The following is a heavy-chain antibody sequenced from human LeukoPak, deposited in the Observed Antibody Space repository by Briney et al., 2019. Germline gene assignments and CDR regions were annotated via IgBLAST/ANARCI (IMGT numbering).Heavy chain of an antibody. V-gene: IGHV3-21*01. CDR2: ISSSSSYI. J-gene: IGHJ4*02. CDR1: GFTFSSYS. CDR3: ARVGAVAAQPFDY. Sequence: GGSLRLSCAASGFTFSSYSMTWVRQAPGKGLEWVSSISSSSSYIYYADSVKGRFTISRDNAKNSLYLQMNSLRAEDTAVYYCARVGAVAAQPFDYWGQGTLVTVSS. D-gene: IGHD6-19*01.